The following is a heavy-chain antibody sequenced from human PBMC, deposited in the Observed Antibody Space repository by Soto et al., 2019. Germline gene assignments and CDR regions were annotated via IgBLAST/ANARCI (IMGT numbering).Heavy chain of an antibody. CDR3: AHKGYGDYPIGS. J-gene: IGHJ4*02. Sequence: QITLKESGPTLVKPTQTLTLTCTFSGFSLSTSGVGVCWIRQPPGTALEWIAVIYCEDTKNHSPSLKSGLTITKDTSKSQVVLTMTNMDPVDTATYYCAHKGYGDYPIGSWGPGTLVTVSS. D-gene: IGHD4-17*01. CDR1: GFSLSTSGVG. V-gene: IGHV2-5*02. CDR2: IYCEDTK.